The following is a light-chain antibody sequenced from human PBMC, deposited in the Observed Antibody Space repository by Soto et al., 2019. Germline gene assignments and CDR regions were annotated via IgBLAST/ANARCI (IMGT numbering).Light chain of an antibody. CDR3: SSYRSSSTLAV. J-gene: IGLJ2*01. V-gene: IGLV2-14*03. Sequence: QSALTQPASVSGSPGQSITISCTGTSSDIGGYNYVSWYQHHPDKAPKLMIYDVSNRPSGVSNRFSGSKSGNTASLTISGLQAEDEADYYCSSYRSSSTLAVFGGGTKLTVL. CDR2: DVS. CDR1: SSDIGGYNY.